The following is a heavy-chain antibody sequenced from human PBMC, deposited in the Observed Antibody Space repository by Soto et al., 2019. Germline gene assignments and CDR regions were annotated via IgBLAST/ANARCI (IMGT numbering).Heavy chain of an antibody. V-gene: IGHV3-74*03. D-gene: IGHD6-13*01. J-gene: IGHJ6*02. CDR2: VNNDGTDT. Sequence: EVQLVESGGGLVQPGGSLRLSCAASGFTFSNYWMYWVRQAPGKGLVWVSRVNNDGTDTTHADSVKGRFTIARDNAENTLYLQMNSLRAEDTAVYYCARGGLQHALDVWGQGSTVTVSS. CDR1: GFTFSNYW. CDR3: ARGGLQHALDV.